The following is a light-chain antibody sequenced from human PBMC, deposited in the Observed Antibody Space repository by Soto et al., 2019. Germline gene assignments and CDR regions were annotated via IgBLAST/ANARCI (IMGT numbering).Light chain of an antibody. J-gene: IGKJ2*01. CDR3: QQYGSSSVT. Sequence: EIVLTQSPGTLSLSPGERATLSCRASQSVSSSYLAWYQQKPGQAPRLLIYGASSRATGIPDRFSGSVSGTDFTITISRLEPEDFAVYYCQQYGSSSVTFRQGTKLEIK. V-gene: IGKV3-20*01. CDR1: QSVSSSY. CDR2: GAS.